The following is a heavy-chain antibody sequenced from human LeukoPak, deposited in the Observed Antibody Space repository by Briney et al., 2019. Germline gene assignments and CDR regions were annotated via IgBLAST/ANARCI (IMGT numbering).Heavy chain of an antibody. CDR2: ISSSGSTI. D-gene: IGHD4-17*01. J-gene: IGHJ4*02. CDR3: ASGFHDYGDYSLDY. V-gene: IGHV3-48*04. Sequence: GGSLRLSCAASGFTFSSYWMNWVRQAPGKGLEWVSYISSSGSTIYYADSVKGRFTISRDNAKNSLYLQMNSLRAEDKAVYYCASGFHDYGDYSLDYWGQGTLVTVSS. CDR1: GFTFSSYW.